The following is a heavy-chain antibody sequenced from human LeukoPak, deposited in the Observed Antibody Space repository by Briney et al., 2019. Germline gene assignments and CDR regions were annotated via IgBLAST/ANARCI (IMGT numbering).Heavy chain of an antibody. CDR3: ARGSWDSGSPSVGVDY. D-gene: IGHD3-16*01. Sequence: SETLSLTCTVFGASTRSGGYYWTWIRQHPGKGLEWIGYISDSGNTYYNPSLKSRVAISLDTSENQFSLKLTSVTAADTAVYYCARGSWDSGSPSVGVDYWGQGTLVTVSS. CDR1: GASTRSGGYY. CDR2: ISDSGNT. V-gene: IGHV4-31*03. J-gene: IGHJ4*02.